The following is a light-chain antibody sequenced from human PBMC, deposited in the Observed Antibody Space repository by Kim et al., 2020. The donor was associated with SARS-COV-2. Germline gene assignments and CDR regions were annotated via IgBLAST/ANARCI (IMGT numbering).Light chain of an antibody. Sequence: DAILTQSPRSLTVTVGQPASFSCRSSQSLVYKDKNTYLNWFHQRPGQSPRRLIYKISNRDSGVPDRFSGSGSDTDFTPRISRVAAEDVGVYYCMQGTEWPYTFGQGTKLE. V-gene: IGKV2-30*01. CDR2: KIS. CDR3: MQGTEWPYT. CDR1: QSLVYKDKNTY. J-gene: IGKJ2*01.